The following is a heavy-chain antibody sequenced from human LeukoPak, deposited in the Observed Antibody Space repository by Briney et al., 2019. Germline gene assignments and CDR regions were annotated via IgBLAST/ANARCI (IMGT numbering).Heavy chain of an antibody. CDR3: ARGVKGGIVATIPFDY. CDR2: MNPNSGNS. CDR1: GYTFSSFD. D-gene: IGHD5-12*01. V-gene: IGHV1-8*01. Sequence: ASVKVSCKASGYTFSSFDINWVRQAPGQGLEWMGWMNPNSGNSGYAQKFQGRVTMTTDTSTSTAYMELRSLRSDDTAVYYCARGVKGGIVATIPFDYWGQGTLVTVSS. J-gene: IGHJ4*02.